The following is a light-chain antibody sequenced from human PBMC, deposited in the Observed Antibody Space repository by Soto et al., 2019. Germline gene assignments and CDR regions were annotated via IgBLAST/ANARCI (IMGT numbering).Light chain of an antibody. J-gene: IGKJ4*01. Sequence: EIVLKQSPGTLSLSPGERATLSCRASQTVNNYLAWYQQKPGQAPRLIIYDASNRATGIPARFSGSGSGTDFTLTISTLEPEDSAVYYCQQRGNWPWLTFGGGTRVEIK. V-gene: IGKV3-11*01. CDR2: DAS. CDR1: QTVNNY. CDR3: QQRGNWPWLT.